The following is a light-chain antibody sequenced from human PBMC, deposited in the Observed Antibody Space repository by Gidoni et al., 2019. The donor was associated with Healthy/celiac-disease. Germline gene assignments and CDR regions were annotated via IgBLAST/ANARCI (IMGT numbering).Light chain of an antibody. Sequence: EIVMTPSPATLSVSPGERATLPCRASQSVSSNLAWYQQKPGQAPRLLIYGASTRATGIPARFSGSGSGTEFTLTISSLQSEDVAVYYCQQYNNWPGRFGPGTKVDIK. CDR3: QQYNNWPGR. CDR2: GAS. J-gene: IGKJ3*01. CDR1: QSVSSN. V-gene: IGKV3-15*01.